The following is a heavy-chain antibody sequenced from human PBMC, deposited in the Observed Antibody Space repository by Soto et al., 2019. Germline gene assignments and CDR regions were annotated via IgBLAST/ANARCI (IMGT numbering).Heavy chain of an antibody. Sequence: PGGSLRLSCAASGFPFTTYGMHWVREGPGKGLEWVAVISYDGSNKYYADSVKGRFTISRDNSKNTLYLQMNSLRAEDTAVYYCAKESGSYYFDYWGQGTLVTVSS. CDR1: GFPFTTYG. CDR2: ISYDGSNK. V-gene: IGHV3-30*18. D-gene: IGHD1-26*01. CDR3: AKESGSYYFDY. J-gene: IGHJ4*02.